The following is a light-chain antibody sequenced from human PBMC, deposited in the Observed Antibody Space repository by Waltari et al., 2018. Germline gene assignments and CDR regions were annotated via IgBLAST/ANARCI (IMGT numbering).Light chain of an antibody. CDR1: ASNIGNNL. J-gene: IGLJ3*02. CDR2: RSD. Sequence: QSVLTQPPSASGTPGQRATMSCSGSASNIGNNLVNWYQQLPGKAPKLVIYRSDQRPSGVPDRFSASKSGTSASLAISGLQSEDEADYYCAAWDDSLGGRWVFGGGTKVTVL. V-gene: IGLV1-44*01. CDR3: AAWDDSLGGRWV.